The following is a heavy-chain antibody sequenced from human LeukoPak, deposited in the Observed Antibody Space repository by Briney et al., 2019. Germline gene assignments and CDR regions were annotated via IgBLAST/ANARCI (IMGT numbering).Heavy chain of an antibody. V-gene: IGHV4-59*12. Sequence: SETLSLTCTVSGGSISSYYWSWIRQPPGKGLEWIGYIYYSGSTNYNPSLKSRVTMSVDTSKNQFSLKLSSVTAADTAVYYCARDSGSGSYYEKVFDYWGQGTLVTVSS. CDR3: ARDSGSGSYYEKVFDY. CDR1: GGSISSYY. CDR2: IYYSGST. J-gene: IGHJ4*02. D-gene: IGHD3-10*01.